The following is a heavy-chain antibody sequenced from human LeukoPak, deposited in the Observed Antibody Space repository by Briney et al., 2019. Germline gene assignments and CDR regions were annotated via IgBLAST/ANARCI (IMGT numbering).Heavy chain of an antibody. CDR3: ARSSSIAALTY. D-gene: IGHD6-6*01. J-gene: IGHJ4*02. V-gene: IGHV4-39*07. CDR1: GGSISSSSYY. CDR2: IYYSGST. Sequence: SETLSLTCTVSGGSISSSSYYWGWIRQPPGKGLEWIGSIYYSGSTYYNPSLKSRVTISVDTSKNQFSLKLSSVTAADTAVYYCARSSSIAALTYWGQGTLVTVSS.